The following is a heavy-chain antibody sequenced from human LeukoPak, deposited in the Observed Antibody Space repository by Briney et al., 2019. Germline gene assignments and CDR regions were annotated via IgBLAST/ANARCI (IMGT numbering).Heavy chain of an antibody. V-gene: IGHV1-8*01. CDR2: MNPNSGNT. CDR1: GYTFTSYD. D-gene: IGHD3-10*01. CDR3: ARARGMVRGVRGMDV. J-gene: IGHJ6*02. Sequence: ASVKVSCKASGYTFTSYDINWVRQATGQGLEWMGWMNPNSGNTGYAQKFQGRVTMTRNTSISTAYMELSSLRSEDTAVYYCARARGMVRGVRGMDVWGQGTTVTVSS.